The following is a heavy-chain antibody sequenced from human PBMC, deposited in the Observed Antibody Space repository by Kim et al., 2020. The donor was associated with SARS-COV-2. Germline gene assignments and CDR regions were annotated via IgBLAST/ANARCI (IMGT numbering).Heavy chain of an antibody. CDR3: ARYPEYGGGWRRRNDGLD. J-gene: IGHJ3*02. V-gene: IGHV1-18*01. D-gene: IGHD6-19*01. Sequence: ASVKVSCKASGYTFSSFGLIWVRQAPGQGLEWIGWISPNNGDTKYAQNVQGRVTMTTDTSTTTAFMELRSLRSDDTAVYYFARYPEYGGGWRRRNDGLD. CDR1: GYTFSSFG. CDR2: ISPNNGDT.